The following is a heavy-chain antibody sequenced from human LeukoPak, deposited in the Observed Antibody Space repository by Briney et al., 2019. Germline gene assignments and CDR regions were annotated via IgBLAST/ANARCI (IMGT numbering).Heavy chain of an antibody. V-gene: IGHV4-59*01. D-gene: IGHD6-19*01. J-gene: IGHJ4*02. CDR3: ARAYAVAGTFDY. CDR1: GGSISSYY. CDR2: IYYSGST. Sequence: SETLSLTCTVSGGSISSYYWSWIRQPPGKGLEWIGYIYYSGSTNYNPSLKSRVTISVDTSKNQFSLKLCSVTAADTAVYYCARAYAVAGTFDYWGQGTLVTVSS.